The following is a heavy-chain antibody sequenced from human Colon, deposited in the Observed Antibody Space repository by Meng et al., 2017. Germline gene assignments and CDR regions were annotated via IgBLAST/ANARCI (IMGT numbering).Heavy chain of an antibody. CDR3: TRGLEFYRFEY. J-gene: IGHJ4*02. Sequence: QPQLPQSGPGLVKPSQTLSLTCAISGDSVSSKTAVWNWIRQSPSRGLEWLGRTYYRAKWNHDYAESLRGRITINPDTSNNQISLQLNSVTPEDTAVYYCTRGLEFYRFEYWGQGTLVTVSS. V-gene: IGHV6-1*01. D-gene: IGHD3-16*02. CDR2: TYYRAKWNH. CDR1: GDSVSSKTAV.